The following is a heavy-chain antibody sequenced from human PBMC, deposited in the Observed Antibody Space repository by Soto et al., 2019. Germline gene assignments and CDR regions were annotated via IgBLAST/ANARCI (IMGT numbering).Heavy chain of an antibody. CDR3: ARDRGSYALDY. D-gene: IGHD1-26*01. V-gene: IGHV1-18*01. CDR1: DYTFTTYG. CDR2: SSANNGNT. Sequence: QVQLVQSGAEVKKPGASVKVSCKASDYTFTTYGISWVRQAPGQGLEWMGWSSANNGNTNYAQKLQGRXTXTXXTSTSTAYMELRSLRSDDTAVYYCARDRGSYALDYWGQGTLVTVSS. J-gene: IGHJ4*02.